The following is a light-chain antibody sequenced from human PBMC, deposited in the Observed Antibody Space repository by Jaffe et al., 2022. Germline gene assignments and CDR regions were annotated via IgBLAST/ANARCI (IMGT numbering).Light chain of an antibody. CDR3: AAWDDSLSGVV. J-gene: IGLJ2*01. Sequence: QSVLTQPPSTSGTPGQRVTISCSGSSSNIGGNTVHWYQHLPGTAPKLLIYSDNQRPSGVPDRFSGSKSDTSASLAISGLQSEDEADYYCAAWDDSLSGVVFGGGTKMTVL. V-gene: IGLV1-44*01. CDR1: SSNIGGNT. CDR2: SDN.